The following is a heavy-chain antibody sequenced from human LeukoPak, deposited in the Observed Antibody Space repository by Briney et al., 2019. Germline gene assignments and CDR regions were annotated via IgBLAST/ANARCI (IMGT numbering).Heavy chain of an antibody. CDR1: GDSVSSNSDA. Sequence: SQTLSLTCAISGDSVSSNSDAWNWIRQSPARGLEWLGRTYYRSKWYKDYAVSVTSRIPINPDTSKNQFSLQLNSVTPEDTAVYYCARAVIRDDYMDVWGKGTTVTVSS. V-gene: IGHV6-1*01. CDR3: ARAVIRDDYMDV. J-gene: IGHJ6*03. CDR2: TYYRSKWYK. D-gene: IGHD2-21*01.